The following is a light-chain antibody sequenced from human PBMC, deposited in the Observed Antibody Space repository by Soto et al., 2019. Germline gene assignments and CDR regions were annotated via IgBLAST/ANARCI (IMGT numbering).Light chain of an antibody. Sequence: DIVMTQTPLSLPVSPGEPLSISCRSCQSRLDSDDANTYLDWYRXKPGQSQQPXIYTLSYRASGVPDRFSGSGSGTDVTLKISRVEAEDVAVYDCMQHIEFPYTFGQGTKVDIK. CDR1: QSRLDSDDANTY. J-gene: IGKJ2*01. CDR3: MQHIEFPYT. CDR2: TLS. V-gene: IGKV2-40*01.